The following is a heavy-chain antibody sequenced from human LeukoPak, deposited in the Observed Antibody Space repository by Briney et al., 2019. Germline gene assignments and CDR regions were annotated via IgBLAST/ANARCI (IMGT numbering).Heavy chain of an antibody. CDR2: ISSSSSYI. J-gene: IGHJ4*02. CDR3: ARDLSSIAARQEDY. Sequence: PGGSLRLSCAASGFTFSSYSMNWVRQAPGKGLEWVSPISSSSSYIYYADSVKGRFTISRDNAKNSLYLQMNSLRAEDTAVYYCARDLSSIAARQEDYWGQGTLVTVSS. V-gene: IGHV3-21*01. D-gene: IGHD6-6*01. CDR1: GFTFSSYS.